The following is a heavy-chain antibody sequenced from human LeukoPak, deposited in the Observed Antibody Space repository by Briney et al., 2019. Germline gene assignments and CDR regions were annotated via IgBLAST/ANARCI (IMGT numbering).Heavy chain of an antibody. CDR2: ISSSGTST. D-gene: IGHD6-13*01. CDR3: AKHLDYSRTHTDY. V-gene: IGHV3-23*01. Sequence: PGGSLRLSCAASGFTFSSSAMSWVRQAPGKGLEWVSTISSSGTSTYYADSVKGRYTISRDNSKTTVYLQMNSLRAEDTAVYYCAKHLDYSRTHTDYWGQGTTVTVSS. J-gene: IGHJ4*02. CDR1: GFTFSSSA.